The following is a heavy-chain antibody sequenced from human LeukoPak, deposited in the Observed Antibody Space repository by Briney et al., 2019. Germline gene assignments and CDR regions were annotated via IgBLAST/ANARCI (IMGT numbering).Heavy chain of an antibody. V-gene: IGHV3-30*18. CDR1: GFTFSSYG. Sequence: GGSLRLSCAASGFTFSSYGMHWVRQAPGKGLEWVAVISYDGSNKYYADSVKGRFTISRDNSKNTLYLQMNSLRAEDTAVYYCAKDHSEFANGTDVWGQGTTVTVSS. CDR2: ISYDGSNK. J-gene: IGHJ6*02. D-gene: IGHD5-18*01. CDR3: AKDHSEFANGTDV.